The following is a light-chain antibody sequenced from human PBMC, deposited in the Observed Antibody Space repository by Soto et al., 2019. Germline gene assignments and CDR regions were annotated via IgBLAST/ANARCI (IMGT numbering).Light chain of an antibody. Sequence: DIQMTQSPSTLSASVGDRVTITCRASQSISNFLAWYQQKPGKAPKLLFYRASNLEGGVPSRFSGGGSGTEFTLTINSLQPDDSATYYCQQYKSYPWTFGQGTKVEIK. CDR3: QQYKSYPWT. V-gene: IGKV1-5*03. J-gene: IGKJ1*01. CDR2: RAS. CDR1: QSISNF.